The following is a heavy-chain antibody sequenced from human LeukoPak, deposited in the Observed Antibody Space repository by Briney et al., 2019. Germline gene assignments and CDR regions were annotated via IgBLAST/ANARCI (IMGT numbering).Heavy chain of an antibody. CDR3: ATETNGRHYDY. V-gene: IGHV3-21*06. Sequence: GGSLRLSCTASGLTFSTSGFNWVRQAPGKGLEWVASIGPTGSDRYHADSIKGRFTISRDNANNLLYLQMNSLRAEDTAVYYCATETNGRHYDYWGQGTLLTVSS. D-gene: IGHD1-14*01. CDR1: GLTFSTSG. CDR2: IGPTGSDR. J-gene: IGHJ4*02.